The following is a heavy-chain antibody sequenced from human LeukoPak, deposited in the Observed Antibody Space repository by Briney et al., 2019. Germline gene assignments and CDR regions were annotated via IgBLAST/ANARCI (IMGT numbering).Heavy chain of an antibody. CDR3: ARGYDYGDYVGDFDY. CDR2: ITTYNGNT. V-gene: IGHV1-18*01. J-gene: IGHJ4*02. Sequence: ASVKVSCKASGYTFTSYGITWVRQAPGQGLEWMGWITTYNGNTNYAQKLQGRVTITTDTSTSTAYMDLRGLRSDDTAVYYCARGYDYGDYVGDFDYWGQGTLVTVSS. D-gene: IGHD4-17*01. CDR1: GYTFTSYG.